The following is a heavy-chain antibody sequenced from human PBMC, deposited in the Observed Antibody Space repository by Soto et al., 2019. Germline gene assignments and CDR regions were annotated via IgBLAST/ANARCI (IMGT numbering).Heavy chain of an antibody. CDR1: GGSISSSSYY. CDR3: ARHYCGRTSCYFYYYYAMDV. Sequence: SETLSLTCTVSGGSISSSSYYWGWIRQPPGKGLEWIGSIYYSGTTYYNPSLKSRVTISVDTSKNQFSLRLSSVTAADTAVYYCARHYCGRTSCYFYYYYAMDVWGQGTTVTVSS. D-gene: IGHD2-2*01. J-gene: IGHJ6*02. V-gene: IGHV4-39*01. CDR2: IYYSGTT.